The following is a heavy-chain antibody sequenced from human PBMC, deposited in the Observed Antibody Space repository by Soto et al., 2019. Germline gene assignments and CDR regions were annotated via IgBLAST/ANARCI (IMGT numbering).Heavy chain of an antibody. J-gene: IGHJ6*02. D-gene: IGHD3-9*01. CDR1: GFTSSSYA. V-gene: IGHV3-23*01. CDR3: AKALRYFDWLVRPWNAMDV. Sequence: PGGSLRLSCAASGFTSSSYAMSWVRPAPGKGLERVSAISGSGSNTYYADSVKGRFTISRDNSKNTLFLPMNSLRAEDTAVYYCAKALRYFDWLVRPWNAMDVWGQGTTVTVSS. CDR2: ISGSGSNT.